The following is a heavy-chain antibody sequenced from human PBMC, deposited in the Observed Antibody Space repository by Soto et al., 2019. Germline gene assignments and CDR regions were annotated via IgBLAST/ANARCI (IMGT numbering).Heavy chain of an antibody. CDR3: AKDLSSGVLRTWFDP. D-gene: IGHD6-19*01. V-gene: IGHV3-23*01. CDR2: IAGSGISS. J-gene: IGHJ5*02. CDR1: GFTFSSYA. Sequence: PGGSLRLSCAASGFTFSSYAMTWVRQAPGRGLEWVSSIAGSGISSFYAESVKGRFTISRDNSNNTLYLQMSGLRAEDTAVYYCAKDLSSGVLRTWFDPWGQGTLVTVSS.